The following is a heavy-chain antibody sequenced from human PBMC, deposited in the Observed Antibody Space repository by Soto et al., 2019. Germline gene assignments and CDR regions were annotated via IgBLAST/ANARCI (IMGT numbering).Heavy chain of an antibody. CDR3: ARSEATALDY. Sequence: QVQLQESGPGLLKPSGTLSLTCTVSGDSMSSSNWWNWVRQPPGKGLDWIGEAHHSGRTNYNPSLKSRVTISVDRSQNHFSLQLTSVTAADTAVYYCARSEATALDYWGQGTLVTVSS. CDR2: AHHSGRT. CDR1: GDSMSSSNW. J-gene: IGHJ4*02. V-gene: IGHV4-4*02.